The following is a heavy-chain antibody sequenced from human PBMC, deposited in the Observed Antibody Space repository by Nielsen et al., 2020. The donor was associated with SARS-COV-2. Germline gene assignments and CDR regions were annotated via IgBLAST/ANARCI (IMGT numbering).Heavy chain of an antibody. CDR1: GFTFSSYT. CDR3: ASSLFNVRFGELFPDY. CDR2: ISRTGDYS. D-gene: IGHD3-10*01. V-gene: IGHV3-21*01. J-gene: IGHJ4*02. Sequence: GESLKISCAASGFTFSSYTMNWVRQAPGKGLGWVSSISRTGDYSYYADSVKGRFTISRDNAKNSLHLQMTSLRGEDAAVYYCASSLFNVRFGELFPDYWGQGTLVTVSS.